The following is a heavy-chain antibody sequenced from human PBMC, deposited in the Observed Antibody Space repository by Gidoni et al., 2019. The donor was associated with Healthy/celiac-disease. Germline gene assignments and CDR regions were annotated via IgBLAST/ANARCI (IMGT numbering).Heavy chain of an antibody. CDR3: ARVSGYDFWSWGYFDY. D-gene: IGHD3-3*01. J-gene: IGHJ4*02. CDR1: GFTVSSNY. V-gene: IGHV3-53*01. CDR2: IYSGGST. Sequence: EVQLVESGGGLIQPGGSLRLSCAASGFTVSSNYMSWVRQAPGKGLEWVSVIYSGGSTYYADSVKGRFTISRDNSKNTLYLQMNSLRAEDTAVYYCARVSGYDFWSWGYFDYWGQGTLVTVSS.